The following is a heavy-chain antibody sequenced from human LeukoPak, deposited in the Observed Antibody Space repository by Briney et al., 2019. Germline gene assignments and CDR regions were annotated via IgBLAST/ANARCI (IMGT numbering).Heavy chain of an antibody. J-gene: IGHJ3*02. Sequence: PGRSLRLSCAASGFTFSSYAMHWVHQAPGKGLEWVGRIKSKTDGGTTDYAAPVKGRFTISRDDSKNTLYLQMNSLKTEDTAVYYCTTEDIVVVPAAMPLAFDIWGQGTMVTVSS. CDR3: TTEDIVVVPAAMPLAFDI. CDR2: IKSKTDGGTT. CDR1: GFTFSSYA. V-gene: IGHV3-15*01. D-gene: IGHD2-2*01.